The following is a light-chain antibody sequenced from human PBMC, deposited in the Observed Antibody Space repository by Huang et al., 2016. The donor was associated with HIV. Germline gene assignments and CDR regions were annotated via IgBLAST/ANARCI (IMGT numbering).Light chain of an antibody. CDR1: QILLHNYGYNY. V-gene: IGKV2-28*01. CDR3: MQGLRTPFT. Sequence: DIVMTQSPLSLPVTPGEPASISCRSSQILLHNYGYNYLVWYLQEPGQSPQLLIYLGSNRASGVPDRFSGSGSGTDFTLKISRVEAEDVGVYYCMQGLRTPFTFGPGTKVDIK. J-gene: IGKJ3*01. CDR2: LGS.